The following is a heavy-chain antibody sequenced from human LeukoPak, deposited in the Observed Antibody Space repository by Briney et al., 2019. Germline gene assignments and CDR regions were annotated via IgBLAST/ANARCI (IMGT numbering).Heavy chain of an antibody. D-gene: IGHD3-22*01. Sequence: PGGSLRLSCAASGFTFSSYAMHWVRQAPGKGLEWVAVISYDGSNKYYADSVKGRFTISRDNSKNTLYLQMNSLRAEDTAVYYCAKYANYYDSSGYYRDDAFDIWGQGTMVTVSS. V-gene: IGHV3-30*04. CDR3: AKYANYYDSSGYYRDDAFDI. J-gene: IGHJ3*02. CDR1: GFTFSSYA. CDR2: ISYDGSNK.